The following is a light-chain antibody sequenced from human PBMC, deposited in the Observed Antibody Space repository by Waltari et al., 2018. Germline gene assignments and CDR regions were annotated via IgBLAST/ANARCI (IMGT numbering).Light chain of an antibody. Sequence: DIQMTPSPSSLSVSVGDRVTITCRASQSISSYLNWYQQKPGKAPKLLIYAASSLQSGVPSRFSGSGSGTDFTLTISSLQPEDFATYYCQQSYSTPLFFGQGTKLEIK. J-gene: IGKJ2*01. CDR3: QQSYSTPLF. V-gene: IGKV1-39*01. CDR2: AAS. CDR1: QSISSY.